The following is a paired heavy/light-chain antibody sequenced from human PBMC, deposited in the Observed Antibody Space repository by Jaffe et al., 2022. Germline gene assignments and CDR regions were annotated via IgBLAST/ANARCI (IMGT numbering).Heavy chain of an antibody. Sequence: EVQLLESGGGLVQPGGSLRLSCAASGFTFSSYAMSWVRQAPGKGLEWVSAISGSGGSTYYADSVKGRFTISRDNSKNTLYLQMNSLRAEDTAVYYCAKDRNPGYSGYDPRKGGYFDYWGQGTLVTVSS. CDR3: AKDRNPGYSGYDPRKGGYFDY. V-gene: IGHV3-23*01. J-gene: IGHJ4*02. CDR1: GFTFSSYA. D-gene: IGHD5-12*01. CDR2: ISGSGGST.
Light chain of an antibody. CDR2: AAS. J-gene: IGKJ4*01. Sequence: DIQMTQSPSSLSASVGDRVTITCRASQSISSYLNWYQQKPGKAPKLLIYAASSLQSGVPSRFSGSGSGTDFTLTISSLQPEDFATYYCQQSYSTPPRLTFGGGTKVEIK. CDR1: QSISSY. CDR3: QQSYSTPPRLT. V-gene: IGKV1-39*01.